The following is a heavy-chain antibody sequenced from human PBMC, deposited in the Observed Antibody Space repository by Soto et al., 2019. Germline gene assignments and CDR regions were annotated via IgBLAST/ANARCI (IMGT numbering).Heavy chain of an antibody. Sequence: QVQLVQSGAEVKKPGSSVKVSCKASGGTFSSYTISWVRQAPGQGLEWMGRIIPILGIANYAQKFQGRVTITADKSTSTAYMEVSSLRSEDTAVYYCVVRGYSGYDPYYWGQGTLVTVSS. D-gene: IGHD5-12*01. V-gene: IGHV1-69*02. J-gene: IGHJ4*02. CDR2: IIPILGIA. CDR3: VVRGYSGYDPYY. CDR1: GGTFSSYT.